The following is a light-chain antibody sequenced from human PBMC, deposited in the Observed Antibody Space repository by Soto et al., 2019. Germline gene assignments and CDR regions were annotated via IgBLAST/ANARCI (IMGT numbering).Light chain of an antibody. J-gene: IGKJ4*01. V-gene: IGKV3-11*01. CDR3: QQRGSWPGT. CDR2: DAS. CDR1: QSVRTY. Sequence: EVVLTQSPATLSLPQGERATLSCRASQSVRTYLAWYQQKPGQTPRLLIYDASKRATGIPARFSGSWSGTDFTLSIGSLEPEDLAVYYCQQRGSWPGTFGGGTKVDIK.